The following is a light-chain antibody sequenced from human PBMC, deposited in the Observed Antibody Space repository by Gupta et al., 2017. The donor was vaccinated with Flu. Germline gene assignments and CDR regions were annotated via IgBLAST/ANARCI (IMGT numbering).Light chain of an antibody. Sequence: PSSLSASVGDRVTITCRASQDVNNWLAWYQQKAGKAPKPLIHAASSLQSGVPSRFRGSGSGTDFTLTISSLQPEDIATYYCQQSNSFPNTFGQGTKVQIK. CDR1: QDVNNW. CDR3: QQSNSFPNT. CDR2: AAS. V-gene: IGKV1-12*01. J-gene: IGKJ2*01.